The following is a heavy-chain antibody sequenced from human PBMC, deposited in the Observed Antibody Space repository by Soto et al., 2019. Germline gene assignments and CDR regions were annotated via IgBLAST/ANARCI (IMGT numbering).Heavy chain of an antibody. J-gene: IGHJ6*03. V-gene: IGHV4-34*01. CDR1: GGSFSGYY. CDR2: INHSGST. Sequence: QVQLQQWGAGLLKPSETLSLTCAVYGGSFSGYYWSWIRQPPGKGLEWIGEINHSGSTNYNPSLKSRVTISVDTSKKQFSLKLSSVTAADTAVYYCARGARGVTTPAKTSYYMDVWGKGTTVTVSS. CDR3: ARGARGVTTPAKTSYYMDV. D-gene: IGHD4-4*01.